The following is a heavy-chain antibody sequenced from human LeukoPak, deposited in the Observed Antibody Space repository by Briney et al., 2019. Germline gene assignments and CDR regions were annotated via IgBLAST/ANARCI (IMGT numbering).Heavy chain of an antibody. J-gene: IGHJ3*02. CDR3: ARLRLRFQSNGQATSYEAVDI. Sequence: SETVSLTCTVSGGSISTHYLSWIRQPPGKGLEWIGHSGKTDYNPSLKSRVSMSVDTSINRFSLRLSSVTAADTAVYYCARLRLRFQSNGQATSYEAVDIWGQGTVVTVSS. CDR1: GGSISTHY. CDR2: SGKT. D-gene: IGHD2-8*01. V-gene: IGHV4-59*08.